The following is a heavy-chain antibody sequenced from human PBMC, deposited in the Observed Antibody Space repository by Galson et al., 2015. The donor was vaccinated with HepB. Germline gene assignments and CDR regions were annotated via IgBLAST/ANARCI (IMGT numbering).Heavy chain of an antibody. V-gene: IGHV4-39*07. D-gene: IGHD3-16*02. CDR2: IYYSGST. CDR1: GGSISSSSHY. J-gene: IGHJ4*02. Sequence: ETLSLTCIVSGGSISSSSHYWGWIRQPPGKGLEWIGSIYYSGSTSYNPSLKSRVTISLDKSRNQLSLKLSSVTAADTAVYYCARGMITFGGVLDPFDYRGQGTLVTVSS. CDR3: ARGMITFGGVLDPFDY.